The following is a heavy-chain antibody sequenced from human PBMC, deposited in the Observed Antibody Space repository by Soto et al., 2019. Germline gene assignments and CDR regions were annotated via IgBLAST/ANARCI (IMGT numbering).Heavy chain of an antibody. CDR2: IIPIFGTA. CDR1: GGTFSSYA. Sequence: ASVKVSCKASGGTFSSYAISWVRQAPGQGLEWMGGIIPIFGTANYAQKFKGRVTITADESTSTAYMELSSLRSEDTAVYYCAPTYYYDSSGSKNWFDPWGQGTLVTVSS. J-gene: IGHJ5*02. D-gene: IGHD3-22*01. CDR3: APTYYYDSSGSKNWFDP. V-gene: IGHV1-69*13.